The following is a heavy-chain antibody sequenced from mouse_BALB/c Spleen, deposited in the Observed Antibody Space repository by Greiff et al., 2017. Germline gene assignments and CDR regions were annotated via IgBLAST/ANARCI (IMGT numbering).Heavy chain of an antibody. CDR1: GYTFTDYV. V-gene: IGHV1-77*01. CDR2: IYPGSGST. CDR3: ASSYYGRRGYAMDY. J-gene: IGHJ4*01. Sequence: QVQLQQSGPELVKPGASVKMSCKASGYTFTDYVISWVKQRPGQGLEWIGEIYPGSGSTYYNEKFKGKATLTADKSSNTAYMQLSSLTSADSAVYFCASSYYGRRGYAMDYWSQGTSVTVSS. D-gene: IGHD1-1*01.